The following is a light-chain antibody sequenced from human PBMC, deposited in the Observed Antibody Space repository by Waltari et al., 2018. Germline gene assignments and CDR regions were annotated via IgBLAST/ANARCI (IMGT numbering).Light chain of an antibody. CDR1: RSDIGGYNY. Sequence: QAALTQPPSESGSPGQSVTISCTGTRSDIGGYNYVSWYQQHPGKAPKLIIYEVTEPPSGVPDRFSGSKSGNTASLTVSGLRTEDEADYYCTSYSGSDTVVFGGGTKLTVL. CDR2: EVT. J-gene: IGLJ2*01. CDR3: TSYSGSDTVV. V-gene: IGLV2-8*01.